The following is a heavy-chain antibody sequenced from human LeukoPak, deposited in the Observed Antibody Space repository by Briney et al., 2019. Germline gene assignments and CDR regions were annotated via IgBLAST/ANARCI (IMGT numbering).Heavy chain of an antibody. CDR2: ISTYNGNS. CDR3: ARSSSHDWYLDL. Sequence: ASVKISCKASGYSFTKYCISWVRQAPGQGLEWMGWISTYNGNSNYAQNFKARLTMTADTFTNTAYMELTSLRSDDTAVYYCARSSSHDWYLDLWGRGTLVTVS. V-gene: IGHV1-18*01. D-gene: IGHD2-2*01. J-gene: IGHJ2*01. CDR1: GYSFTKYC.